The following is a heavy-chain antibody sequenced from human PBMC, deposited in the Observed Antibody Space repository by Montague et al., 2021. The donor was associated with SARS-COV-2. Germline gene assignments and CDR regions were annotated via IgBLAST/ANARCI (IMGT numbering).Heavy chain of an antibody. J-gene: IGHJ5*02. CDR2: SYHRGTT. Sequence: SETLSLTCSVYGGSISSDYWSWIRQSPGKGPDWIGYSYHRGTTNYNPSLKSRVTFSVDTSKNQFSLKLISVTAADTAVYFCAREDRWNWFDPWGQGVLVTVSS. D-gene: IGHD5-24*01. CDR3: AREDRWNWFDP. V-gene: IGHV4-59*01. CDR1: GGSISSDY.